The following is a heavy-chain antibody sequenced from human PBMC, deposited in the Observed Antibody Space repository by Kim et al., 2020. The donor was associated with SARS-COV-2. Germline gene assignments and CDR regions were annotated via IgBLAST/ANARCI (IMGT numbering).Heavy chain of an antibody. CDR2: ITRSSGII. CDR3: ARGLAFCGGDCP. J-gene: IGHJ5*02. V-gene: IGHV3-48*02. D-gene: IGHD2-21*02. CDR1: GFNFSAHD. Sequence: GGSLRLSCEASGFNFSAHDMHWVRQAPGKGLECGSYITRSSGIIFYAYSVKGRFTISRDDANNSLYLQMNSMRDEDTAAYYCARGLAFCGGDCPWGRGTLVTVSS.